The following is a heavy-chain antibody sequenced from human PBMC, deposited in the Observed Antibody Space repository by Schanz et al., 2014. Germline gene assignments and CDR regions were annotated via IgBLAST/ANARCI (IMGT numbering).Heavy chain of an antibody. CDR2: ISSGSSYA. CDR3: ARPRFDYGEVDY. D-gene: IGHD4-17*01. J-gene: IGHJ4*02. V-gene: IGHV3-11*06. Sequence: QEQLVESGGGLVKPGGSLRLSCAASGFTFSSYAMSWIRQAPGKGLEWVSDISSGSSYANYADSVKGRFTISRDRFQNALYLRMSSLRAEDTAVYYCARPRFDYGEVDYWGQGTLVTVSA. CDR1: GFTFSSYA.